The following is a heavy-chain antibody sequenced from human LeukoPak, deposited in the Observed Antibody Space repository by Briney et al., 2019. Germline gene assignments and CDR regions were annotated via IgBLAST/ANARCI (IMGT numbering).Heavy chain of an antibody. V-gene: IGHV4-61*08. CDR1: GGSVGRGGYD. J-gene: IGHJ4*02. D-gene: IGHD1-26*01. CDR2: IYDIRNT. Sequence: SETLSLTCTVSGGSVGRGGYDWSWIRQPPGGGLEWIGDIYDIRNTNYNPSLKSRVTMSLDPSKNQFSLKLNSVTAADTAVYYCARTQSQSGSYRYYFAYWGQGTLVTVSS. CDR3: ARTQSQSGSYRYYFAY.